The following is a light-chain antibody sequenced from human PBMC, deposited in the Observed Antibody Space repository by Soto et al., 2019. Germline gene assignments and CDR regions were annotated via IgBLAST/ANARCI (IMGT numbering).Light chain of an antibody. Sequence: VIMLAPGALSLSPEERATLSCSASQSVSSSYLAWYQQKPGQAPRLLIHSASSRATGIPDRFSGSGSVTDFTLTISRLEPEDFAVYYCQQYSSSPLTFGGGTKVDIK. CDR2: SAS. J-gene: IGKJ4*01. CDR1: QSVSSSY. V-gene: IGKV3-20*01. CDR3: QQYSSSPLT.